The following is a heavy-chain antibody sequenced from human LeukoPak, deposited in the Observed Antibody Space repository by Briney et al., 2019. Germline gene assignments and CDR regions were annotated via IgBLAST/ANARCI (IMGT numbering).Heavy chain of an antibody. J-gene: IGHJ4*02. CDR3: ARGYSYGPMDY. Sequence: GGSLRLSCAASVFTFSDFYMSWIRQSPGKGLVGLSYIRSSNSYTNYAVSVKGRFTISRDNAKNSLYLQMNSLSAEDTAVYYCARGYSYGPMDYWGQGTLVTVSS. D-gene: IGHD5-18*01. CDR2: IRSSNSYT. V-gene: IGHV3-11*06. CDR1: VFTFSDFY.